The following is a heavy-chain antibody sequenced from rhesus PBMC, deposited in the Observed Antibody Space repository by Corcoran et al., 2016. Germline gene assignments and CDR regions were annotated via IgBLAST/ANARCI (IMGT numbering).Heavy chain of an antibody. J-gene: IGHJ5-1*01. Sequence: QLQLQESGPGLGKPSGTLSVSCAVSGGSTTSSYWTWIRRAPGKGLGWFGYMDGSGSSPDYAPSLKSLVTLSVDTSKSQLSLKVSSVTAADTAVYYCASPSGFDVWGPGVLVTVSS. CDR3: ASPSGFDV. V-gene: IGHV4-169*02. CDR1: GGSTTSSY. CDR2: MDGSGSSP.